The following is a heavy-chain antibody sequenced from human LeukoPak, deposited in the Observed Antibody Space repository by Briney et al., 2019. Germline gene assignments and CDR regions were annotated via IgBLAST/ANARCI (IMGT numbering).Heavy chain of an antibody. D-gene: IGHD1-26*01. J-gene: IGHJ4*02. CDR2: IYHSGST. V-gene: IGHV4-4*02. Sequence: GSLRLSCVVSGDSISSSNWWSWVRQPPGKGLEWIGEIYHSGSTKYSPSLKNRLTISLDKSRNQFSLKLTSVTAADTAVYYCAAHSGGSNFDYWGQGTLVTVSS. CDR1: GDSISSSNW. CDR3: AAHSGGSNFDY.